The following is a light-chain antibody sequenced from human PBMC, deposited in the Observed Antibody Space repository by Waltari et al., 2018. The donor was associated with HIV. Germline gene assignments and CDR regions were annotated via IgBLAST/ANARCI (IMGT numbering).Light chain of an antibody. CDR3: ASWDDSLSGPNWV. CDR1: SSSIGTNY. J-gene: IGLJ3*02. CDR2: RNY. V-gene: IGLV1-47*01. Sequence: QSVLTQPPSTSGAPGQRVIISCSGSSSSIGTNYVYWYQKLPGKAPKLLIYRNYERPSGVPDRFSGSRSGTSASLAISGLRSVDEADYYCASWDDSLSGPNWVFGGGTSLTVL.